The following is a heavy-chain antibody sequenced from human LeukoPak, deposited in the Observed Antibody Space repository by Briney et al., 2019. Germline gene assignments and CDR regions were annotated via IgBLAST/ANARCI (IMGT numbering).Heavy chain of an antibody. Sequence: SETLSLTCAVYGGSFSGYYWSWIRQPPGKGLEWIGEINHSGSTNYNPSLKSRVTISVDTSKNQFSLKLSSVTAADTAVYYCARLPRGRITMVRGVKGAFDIWGQGTMVTVSS. J-gene: IGHJ3*02. V-gene: IGHV4-34*01. CDR3: ARLPRGRITMVRGVKGAFDI. D-gene: IGHD3-10*01. CDR1: GGSFSGYY. CDR2: INHSGST.